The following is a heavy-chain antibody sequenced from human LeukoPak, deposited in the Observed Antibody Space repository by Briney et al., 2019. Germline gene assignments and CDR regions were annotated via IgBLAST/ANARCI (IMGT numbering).Heavy chain of an antibody. Sequence: SETLSLTCTVSGDSISSYYWIWIRQPPGKGLEWIGDIYYSGSTNYNPSLKSRVTISVDTSKNQFSLKLSSVTAADTAVYYCARKTGYYYGVDVWGQGTTVTVSS. J-gene: IGHJ6*02. CDR2: IYYSGST. V-gene: IGHV4-59*08. CDR1: GDSISSYY. CDR3: ARKTGYYYGVDV.